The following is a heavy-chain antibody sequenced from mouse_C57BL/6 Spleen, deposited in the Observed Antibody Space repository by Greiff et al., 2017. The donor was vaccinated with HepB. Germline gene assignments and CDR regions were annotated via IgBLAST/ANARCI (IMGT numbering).Heavy chain of an antibody. Sequence: EVQLQESGPGLVKPSQSLSLTCSVTGYSITSGYYWNWIRQFPGNKLEWMGYISYDGSNNYNPSLKNRISITRDTSKNQFFLKLNSVTTEDTATYYCARGDYYGSHAMDYWGQGTSVTVSS. CDR1: GYSITSGYY. D-gene: IGHD1-1*01. V-gene: IGHV3-6*01. CDR2: ISYDGSN. CDR3: ARGDYYGSHAMDY. J-gene: IGHJ4*01.